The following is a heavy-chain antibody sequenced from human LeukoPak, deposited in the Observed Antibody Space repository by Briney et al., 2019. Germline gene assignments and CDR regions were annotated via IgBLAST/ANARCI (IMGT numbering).Heavy chain of an antibody. D-gene: IGHD3-10*01. J-gene: IGHJ5*02. CDR1: GGTFSSYA. Sequence: GASVKVSCKASGGTFSSYAISWVRQARGQGLEWRGGIIPIIGTANYAQKFQGRVTIPADESTSTAYMELSSLRSEDTAVYYCARECTGSGSYLFWFDPWGQGTLVTVSS. CDR2: IIPIIGTA. CDR3: ARECTGSGSYLFWFDP. V-gene: IGHV1-69*13.